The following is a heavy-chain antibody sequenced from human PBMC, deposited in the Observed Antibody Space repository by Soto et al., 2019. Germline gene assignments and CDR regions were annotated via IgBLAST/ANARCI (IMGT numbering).Heavy chain of an antibody. CDR1: GCSISSYY. D-gene: IGHD6-13*01. CDR3: ASSNIAAAGFYYYGMDV. Sequence: PSETLALTCPVFGCSISSYYWSWIRQPPGKGLEWIGYIYYSGSTNYNPSLKSRVTISVDTSKNQFSLKLSSVTAADTAVYYCASSNIAAAGFYYYGMDVWGRGTTVT. CDR2: IYYSGST. J-gene: IGHJ6*02. V-gene: IGHV4-59*01.